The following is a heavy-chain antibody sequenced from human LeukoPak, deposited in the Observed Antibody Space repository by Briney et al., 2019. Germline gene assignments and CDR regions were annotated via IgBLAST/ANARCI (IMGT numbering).Heavy chain of an antibody. CDR3: ARDYGDNPDYWFFDL. Sequence: SETLSLTFTVSGGSTSSYFWSWIRQAPGKGLEWIGYIYSTGTTSYNPSLKSRATISLDTSKNQFSLKLSSVTAADTAVYYCARDYGDNPDYWFFDLWGRGALVTVSS. CDR2: IYSTGTT. V-gene: IGHV4-59*08. D-gene: IGHD4-17*01. CDR1: GGSTSSYF. J-gene: IGHJ2*01.